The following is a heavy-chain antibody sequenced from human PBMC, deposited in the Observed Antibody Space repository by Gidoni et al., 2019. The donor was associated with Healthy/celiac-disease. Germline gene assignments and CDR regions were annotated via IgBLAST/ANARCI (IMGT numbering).Heavy chain of an antibody. CDR3: ARVEDQLLSDAFDI. J-gene: IGHJ3*02. V-gene: IGHV3-30-3*01. Sequence: QVQLVASGGGVVQPGRSLRLSCAASGFTFSSYAMHWVRQAPGKGLEWVAVISYDGSNKYYADSVKGRFTISRDNSKNTLYLQMNSLRAEDTAVYYCARVEDQLLSDAFDIWGQGTMVTVSS. CDR2: ISYDGSNK. D-gene: IGHD2-2*01. CDR1: GFTFSSYA.